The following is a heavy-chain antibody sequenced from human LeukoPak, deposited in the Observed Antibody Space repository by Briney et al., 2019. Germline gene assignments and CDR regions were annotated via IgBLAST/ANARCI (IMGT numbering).Heavy chain of an antibody. CDR2: VHHTGTT. CDR1: RGSITDYY. D-gene: IGHD3-10*01. J-gene: IGHJ4*02. Sequence: PSETLSLTCKVSRGSITDYYWSWIRQPPGKGLEWIAFVHHTGTTSCRPSLRSRATIFLDTSTNQFSLKLSSVTAADTGMYFCATGGDSSKWFGRWGQGTLVTVSS. CDR3: ATGGDSSKWFGR. V-gene: IGHV4-59*03.